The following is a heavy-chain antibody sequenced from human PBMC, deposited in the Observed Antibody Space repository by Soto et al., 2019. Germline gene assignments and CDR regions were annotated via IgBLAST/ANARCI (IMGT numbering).Heavy chain of an antibody. CDR2: IYTRGST. D-gene: IGHD3-16*01. V-gene: IGHV4-4*07. Sequence: PSETLSLTCPVSGASITNFYWSWIRQSASKGLEWIGRIYTRGSTDYNPSLKSRVTMSIDTSKNQVSLTLTSVTAADTAVYYCARGGAYYFDSWGQGILVTV. CDR3: ARGGAYYFDS. CDR1: GASITNFY. J-gene: IGHJ4*02.